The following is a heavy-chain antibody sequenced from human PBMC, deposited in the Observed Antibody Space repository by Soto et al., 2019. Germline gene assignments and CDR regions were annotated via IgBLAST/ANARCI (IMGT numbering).Heavy chain of an antibody. J-gene: IGHJ4*02. CDR2: VSYDATNQ. CDR1: GFSFSRFV. Sequence: QAQLVESGGGVAQPGGSLRLSCAASGFSFSRFVMHWVRQAPGKGLAWVALVSYDATNQYYLDSVKGRFTVSRDNSKNTLYLQMDSLRPEDTAVYYCARGVYGSGSYYAGFDYWGLGTLVTVSS. D-gene: IGHD3-10*01. V-gene: IGHV3-30-3*01. CDR3: ARGVYGSGSYYAGFDY.